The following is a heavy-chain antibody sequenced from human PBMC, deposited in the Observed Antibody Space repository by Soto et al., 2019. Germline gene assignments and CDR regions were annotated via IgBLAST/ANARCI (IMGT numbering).Heavy chain of an antibody. CDR3: LICGSNYAS. CDR2: IKPDESEK. CDR1: GFTFSDSW. V-gene: IGHV3-7*01. J-gene: IGHJ5*02. D-gene: IGHD4-4*01. Sequence: AGGSMRLCCTASGFTFSDSWMTWVRQAPGKGLEWVARIKPDESEKKYADSVKGRFSISRDNAKNSMYLQMDSLRGEDTAVYYCLICGSNYASWGQGP.